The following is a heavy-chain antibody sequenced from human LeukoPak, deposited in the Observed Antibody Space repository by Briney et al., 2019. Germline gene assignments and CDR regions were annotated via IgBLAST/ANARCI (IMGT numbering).Heavy chain of an antibody. Sequence: TNTGNPTYAQGFTGRFVFSLDTSVSTAYLQISSLKAEDTAVYYCARVVAAAQYYYGMDVWGQGTTVTVSS. V-gene: IGHV7-4-1*02. D-gene: IGHD6-13*01. J-gene: IGHJ6*02. CDR3: ARVVAAAQYYYGMDV. CDR2: TNTGNP.